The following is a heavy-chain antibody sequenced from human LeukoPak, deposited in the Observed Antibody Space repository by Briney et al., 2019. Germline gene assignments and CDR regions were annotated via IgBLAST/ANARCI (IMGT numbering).Heavy chain of an antibody. CDR3: AKLPCSKYPFDY. V-gene: IGHV3-9*01. CDR2: ISWNSGSI. Sequence: QAGGSLRLSCAASGFTFDDYAMHWVRQAPGKGLEWVSGISWNSGSIGYADSVKGRFTISRDNAKNSLYLQMSSLRAEDTAVYYCAKLPCSKYPFDYWGQGTLVTVSS. J-gene: IGHJ4*02. D-gene: IGHD2-2*01. CDR1: GFTFDDYA.